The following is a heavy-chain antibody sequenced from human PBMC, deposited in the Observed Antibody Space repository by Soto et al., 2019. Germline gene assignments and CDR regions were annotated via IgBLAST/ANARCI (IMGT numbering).Heavy chain of an antibody. D-gene: IGHD3-16*01. J-gene: IGHJ5*02. V-gene: IGHV3-7*01. CDR1: GFTFSNYW. CDR2: IKQDGSEK. CDR3: ARDGPHTSFTSGWFDP. Sequence: EVQVVESGGGLVQPGGSLRLSCAASGFTFSNYWMSWVRQAPGKGLEWVANIKQDGSEKHYVDSVKGRFTISRDNANNSLYLQMNCLRGEDTAVYYCARDGPHTSFTSGWFDPWGQGTLVTVSS.